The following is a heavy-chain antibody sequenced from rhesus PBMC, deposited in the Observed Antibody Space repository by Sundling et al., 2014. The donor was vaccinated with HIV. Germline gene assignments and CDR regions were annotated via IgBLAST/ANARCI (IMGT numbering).Heavy chain of an antibody. V-gene: IGHV4-106*01. CDR2: IFGGSPST. J-gene: IGHJ4*01. CDR1: GYSISSDKY. CDR3: ARERGSRVDF. D-gene: IGHD5-42*01. Sequence: QVQLQESGPGLVKPSETLSLTCAVSGYSISSDKYWNWIRQPPGKGLEWIGYIFGGSPSTNYNPSLKSRVTISKDTSKNHFSLNLFSVTAADTAVYYCARERGSRVDFWGQGVLVTVSS.